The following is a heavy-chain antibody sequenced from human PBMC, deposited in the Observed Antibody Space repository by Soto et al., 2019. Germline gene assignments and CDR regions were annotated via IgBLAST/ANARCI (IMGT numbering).Heavy chain of an antibody. CDR1: GGSISSGDYY. CDR2: IYYSGST. V-gene: IGHV4-30-4*01. D-gene: IGHD1-1*01. CDR3: ARDPIGNGYYYGMDV. Sequence: PSETLSLTCTVSGGSISSGDYYWSWIRQPPGKGLEWIGYIYYSGSTYYNPSLKSRVTISVDTSKNQFSLKLSSVTAADTAVYYCARDPIGNGYYYGMDVWGQGTTVTVSS. J-gene: IGHJ6*02.